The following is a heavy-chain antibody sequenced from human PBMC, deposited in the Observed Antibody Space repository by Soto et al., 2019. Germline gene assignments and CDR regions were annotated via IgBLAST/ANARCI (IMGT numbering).Heavy chain of an antibody. V-gene: IGHV3-23*01. CDR1: GFTFSRYA. CDR2: ISDSGGST. CDR3: AKGQNYYGSGSSFDY. J-gene: IGHJ4*02. Sequence: EVQLLESGGGLVQPGGSLRLSCAASGFTFSRYAMSWVRQAPGKGLEWVSVISDSGGSTYYADSVKGRFTISRDNSKSTLYLQMNSLRADDTAVYYCAKGQNYYGSGSSFDYWGQGTLVTVSS. D-gene: IGHD3-10*01.